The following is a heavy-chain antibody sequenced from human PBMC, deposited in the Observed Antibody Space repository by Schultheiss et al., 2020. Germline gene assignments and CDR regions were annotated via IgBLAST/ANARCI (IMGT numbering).Heavy chain of an antibody. CDR1: GGSISSGGYS. V-gene: IGHV4-31*11. D-gene: IGHD2-15*01. CDR3: ARDGVGYCNAGTCYWLDP. CDR2: IYYSGST. J-gene: IGHJ5*02. Sequence: SETLSLTCAVSGGSISSGGYSWSWIRQHPGKGLEWIGYIYYSGSTYYNPSLKSRVTISVDTSKNQFSLKLSSVTAADTAVYYCARDGVGYCNAGTCYWLDPWGQGTLVTVSS.